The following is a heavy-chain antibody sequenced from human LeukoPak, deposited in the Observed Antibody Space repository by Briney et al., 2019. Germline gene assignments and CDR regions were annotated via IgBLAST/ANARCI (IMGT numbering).Heavy chain of an antibody. J-gene: IGHJ4*02. CDR3: ARDKLGDSSGWSEFDY. CDR1: GYTFTGYY. D-gene: IGHD6-19*01. Sequence: ASVKVSCKASGYTFTGYYMHWVRQAPGQGLEWMGWNNPNSGGTNYAQKFQGWVTMTRDTSISTAYMELSRLRSDDTAVYYCARDKLGDSSGWSEFDYWGQGTLVTVSS. CDR2: NNPNSGGT. V-gene: IGHV1-2*04.